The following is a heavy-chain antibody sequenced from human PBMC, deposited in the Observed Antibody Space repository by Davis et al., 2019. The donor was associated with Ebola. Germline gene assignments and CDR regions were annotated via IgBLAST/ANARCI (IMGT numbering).Heavy chain of an antibody. J-gene: IGHJ3*02. Sequence: AASVKVSCKASGGTFSSNTISWVRQAPGQGLEWMGRIIPILGIANYAQKFQGRVTITADKSTTTAYMDLSSLRSEDTAVYYCARDSLLDASDIWGQGTMVTVSS. CDR3: ARDSLLDASDI. CDR2: IIPILGIA. CDR1: GGTFSSNT. V-gene: IGHV1-69*04.